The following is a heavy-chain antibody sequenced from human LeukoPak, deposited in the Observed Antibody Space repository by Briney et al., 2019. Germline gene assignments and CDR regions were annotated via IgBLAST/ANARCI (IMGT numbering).Heavy chain of an antibody. D-gene: IGHD6-19*01. Sequence: PGGSLRLSCAASGFTFSSYAMSWVRQAPGKGLEWVSSISSSSSYIYYADSVKGRFTISRDNAKNSLYLQINSLRAEDTAVYYCARAAVENSGWYNNWFDPWGQGTLVTVSS. J-gene: IGHJ5*02. V-gene: IGHV3-21*01. CDR2: ISSSSSYI. CDR1: GFTFSSYA. CDR3: ARAAVENSGWYNNWFDP.